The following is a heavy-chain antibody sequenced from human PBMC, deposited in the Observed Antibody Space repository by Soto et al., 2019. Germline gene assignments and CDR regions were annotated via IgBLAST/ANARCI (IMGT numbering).Heavy chain of an antibody. V-gene: IGHV3-30-3*02. J-gene: IGHJ4*02. CDR2: ISYNENKR. CDR1: GFTVRSYA. CDR3: ANDMTGPKDY. D-gene: IGHD3-9*01. Sequence: PGGSLRLSCAASGFTVRSYAMHWVRQAPGKGPEWVATISYNENKRYYADSVKGRFTISRDNSKNTLYLQVNSLRAEDTAVYYCANDMTGPKDYWGQGTLVPVSS.